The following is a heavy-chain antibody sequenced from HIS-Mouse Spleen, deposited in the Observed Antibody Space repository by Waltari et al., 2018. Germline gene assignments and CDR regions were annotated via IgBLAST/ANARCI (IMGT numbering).Heavy chain of an antibody. Sequence: QLQLQESAPGLVKPSETLSLTCTVSGGSISSSSYYWGWIRPPPGKGMEWIGSIYYSGTTYYTRTLKSRGTRSGDTSKNRFSLRRRSGTAADTAVYYCAREIPYSSGWYDWYFDLWGRGTLVTVSS. CDR1: GGSISSSSYY. J-gene: IGHJ2*01. V-gene: IGHV4-39*07. CDR3: AREIPYSSGWYDWYFDL. CDR2: IYYSGTT. D-gene: IGHD6-13*01.